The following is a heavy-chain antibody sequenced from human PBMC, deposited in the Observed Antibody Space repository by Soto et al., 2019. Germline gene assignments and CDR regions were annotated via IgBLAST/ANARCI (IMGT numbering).Heavy chain of an antibody. D-gene: IGHD3-16*02. V-gene: IGHV3-23*01. CDR2: ISGSGDST. CDR1: GFTFSSYA. J-gene: IGHJ4*02. CDR3: AKDGSYYDYVWGTYRYLFDY. Sequence: EVQLLESGGGLEQPGGSLRLSCAASGFTFSSYAMSWVRQAPGRGLEWVSTISGSGDSTYYADSVKGRFTISRGNSRNTLYLQMNSLRAEDTAVYYCAKDGSYYDYVWGTYRYLFDYWGQGALVTVSS.